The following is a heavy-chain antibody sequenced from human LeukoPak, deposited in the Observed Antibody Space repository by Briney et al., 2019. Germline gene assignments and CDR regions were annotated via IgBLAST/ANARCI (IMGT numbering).Heavy chain of an antibody. Sequence: GGSLRLSCAASGFTFSSYAMHWVRQAPGKGLEWVAVISYDGSNKYYADSVKGRFTISRDNSKNTLYLQMSSLRAEDTAVYYCARPGVGFDYWGQGTPATVSS. J-gene: IGHJ4*02. CDR2: ISYDGSNK. V-gene: IGHV3-30-3*01. CDR1: GFTFSSYA. CDR3: ARPGVGFDY.